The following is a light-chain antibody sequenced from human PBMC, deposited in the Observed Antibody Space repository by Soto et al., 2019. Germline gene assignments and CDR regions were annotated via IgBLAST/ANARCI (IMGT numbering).Light chain of an antibody. Sequence: IQMTQSPTSLSASVGDRVFITCRASQDISNYLAWYQQKPGEVPNLLIYGASTLQSGVPSRFSGSGSGADFTLTITGLQPEDVATYYCQKYNTAPQMFGQGTKVELK. V-gene: IGKV1-27*01. CDR1: QDISNY. CDR2: GAS. J-gene: IGKJ1*01. CDR3: QKYNTAPQM.